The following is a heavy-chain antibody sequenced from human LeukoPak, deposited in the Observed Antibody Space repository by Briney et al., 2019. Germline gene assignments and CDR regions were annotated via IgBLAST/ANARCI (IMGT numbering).Heavy chain of an antibody. CDR1: GFTFSSYS. D-gene: IGHD3-10*01. Sequence: PGGSLRLSCAASGFTFSSYSMNWVRQAPGKGLEWVSSISSSSSYIYYADSVKGRFTISRDNAKNSLYLQMNSLRAEDTAVYYCARDPGSYPGYYYYYYMDVWGKGTTVTISS. J-gene: IGHJ6*03. CDR2: ISSSSSYI. CDR3: ARDPGSYPGYYYYYYMDV. V-gene: IGHV3-21*04.